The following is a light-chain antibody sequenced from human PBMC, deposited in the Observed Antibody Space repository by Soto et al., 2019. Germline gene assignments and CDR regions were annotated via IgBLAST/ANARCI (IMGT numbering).Light chain of an antibody. Sequence: EIVLTQSPATLSLSPGERATLSCRTSQSVSRYLAWYQQKPGQAPRLLIYDSTDRATGLPARFSGSGSGTDFTLTINSLEPEDFAVYYCQQRGKWPSTFGPGTKVEMK. CDR2: DST. CDR1: QSVSRY. CDR3: QQRGKWPST. J-gene: IGKJ2*02. V-gene: IGKV3-11*01.